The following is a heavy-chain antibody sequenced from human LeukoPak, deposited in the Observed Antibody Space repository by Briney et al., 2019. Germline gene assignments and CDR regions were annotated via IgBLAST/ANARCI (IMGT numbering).Heavy chain of an antibody. CDR2: IDTSGST. J-gene: IGHJ6*03. V-gene: IGHV4-4*07. Sequence: SETLSLTCTVSGGSISSYYWTWIRQPAEKGLEWIGRIDTSGSTTYNPSLKSRVTMSVDTSKNQFSLKLSSVTAADTAVYYCAYSSSLSYYYMDVWGNGTTVTVSS. CDR1: GGSISSYY. CDR3: AYSSSLSYYYMDV. D-gene: IGHD3-22*01.